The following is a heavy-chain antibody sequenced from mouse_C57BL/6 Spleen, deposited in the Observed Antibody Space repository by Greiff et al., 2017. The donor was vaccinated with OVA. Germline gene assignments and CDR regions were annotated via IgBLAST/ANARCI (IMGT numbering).Heavy chain of an antibody. CDR2: INPGSGGT. V-gene: IGHV1-54*01. J-gene: IGHJ2*01. CDR3: ARGDYYGSSYFDY. Sequence: VNLVESGAELVRPGTSVKVSCKASGYAFTNYLIEWVKQRPGQGLEWIGVINPGSGGTNYNEKFKGKATLTADKSSSTAYMQLSSLTSEDSSVYFCARGDYYGSSYFDYWGQGTTLTVSS. D-gene: IGHD1-1*01. CDR1: GYAFTNYL.